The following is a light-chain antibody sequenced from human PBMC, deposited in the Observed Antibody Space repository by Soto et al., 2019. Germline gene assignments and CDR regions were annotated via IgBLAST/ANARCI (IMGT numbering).Light chain of an antibody. CDR2: DVS. V-gene: IGLV2-14*03. CDR3: SSYTRSNTYV. Sequence: QSVLTQPASVSGSPGQSITISCTGTSSDVGAYNYVSWYQQHPGKAPKLMIYDVSNRPSGVSNRFSGSKSGNTASLTISGLQAEDEADYYCSSYTRSNTYVFGTWTKVTV. CDR1: SSDVGAYNY. J-gene: IGLJ1*01.